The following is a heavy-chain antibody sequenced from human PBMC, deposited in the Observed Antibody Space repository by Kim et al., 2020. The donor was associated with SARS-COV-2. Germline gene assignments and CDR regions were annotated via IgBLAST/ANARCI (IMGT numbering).Heavy chain of an antibody. D-gene: IGHD2-21*02. V-gene: IGHV3-33*03. J-gene: IGHJ4*02. CDR3: AKDEEGYCGGDCYSDY. Sequence: VKGRFTIARDKSKNTLYLQMNSLRAEDTAVYYCAKDEEGYCGGDCYSDYWGQGTLVTVSS.